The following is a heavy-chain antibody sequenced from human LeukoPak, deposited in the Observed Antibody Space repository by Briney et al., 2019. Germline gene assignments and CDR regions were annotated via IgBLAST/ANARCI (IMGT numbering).Heavy chain of an antibody. CDR3: ARDRGAVVVTLI. V-gene: IGHV3-9*01. CDR1: GFTFDDYA. J-gene: IGHJ3*02. CDR2: ISWNSGSI. Sequence: PGRSLRLSCAASGFTFDDYAMHWVRQAPGKGLEWVSGISWNSGSIGYADSVKGRFTISRDNAKNSLYLQMNSLRAEDTAVYYCARDRGAVVVTLIWGQGTMVTVSS. D-gene: IGHD2-21*02.